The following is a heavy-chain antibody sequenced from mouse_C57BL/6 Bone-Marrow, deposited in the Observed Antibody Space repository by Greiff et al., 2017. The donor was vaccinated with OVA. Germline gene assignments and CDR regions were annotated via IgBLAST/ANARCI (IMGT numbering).Heavy chain of an antibody. CDR3: AKGFFYAMDD. CDR1: GYAFSSSW. CDR2: IYPGDGDT. V-gene: IGHV1-82*01. D-gene: IGHD3-2*02. Sequence: QVQLQQSGPELVKPGASVKISCKASGYAFSSSWMNWVKQRPGKGLEWIGRIYPGDGDTNYNGKLKGKATLTADKSSSTAYMQLSSLTSEDSAVYFCAKGFFYAMDDWGQGTSVTVSS. J-gene: IGHJ4*01.